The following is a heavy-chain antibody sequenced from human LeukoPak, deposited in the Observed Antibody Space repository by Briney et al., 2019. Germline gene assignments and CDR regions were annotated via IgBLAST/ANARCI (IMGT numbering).Heavy chain of an antibody. D-gene: IGHD3-10*01. V-gene: IGHV4-4*07. Sequence: SETLSLTCTVSGGSISSYYWSWIRQPAGKGLERIGRIYTSGSTNYNPSLKSRVTMSVDTSKNQFSLKLSSVTAADTAVYYCASRIITMVRGVIIRAFDIWGQGTMVTVSS. CDR3: ASRIITMVRGVIIRAFDI. J-gene: IGHJ3*02. CDR1: GGSISSYY. CDR2: IYTSGST.